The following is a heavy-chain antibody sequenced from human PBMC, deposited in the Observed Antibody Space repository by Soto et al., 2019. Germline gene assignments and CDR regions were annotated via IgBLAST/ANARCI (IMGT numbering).Heavy chain of an antibody. Sequence: SVKVSCKASGFTFTSSAMQWVRQARGQRLEWIGWIVVGSGNTNYAQKFQERVTITRDMSTSTAYMELSSLRSEDTAVYYCAAGGHYDILTGYPTPLHYYYGMDVWGQGTTVTVSS. D-gene: IGHD3-9*01. CDR2: IVVGSGNT. J-gene: IGHJ6*02. CDR1: GFTFTSSA. V-gene: IGHV1-58*02. CDR3: AAGGHYDILTGYPTPLHYYYGMDV.